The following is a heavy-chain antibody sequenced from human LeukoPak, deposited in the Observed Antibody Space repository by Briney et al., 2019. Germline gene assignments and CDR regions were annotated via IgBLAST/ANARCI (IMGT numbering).Heavy chain of an antibody. CDR3: ARYRSGGTCKLGYYYYGMDV. D-gene: IGHD2-15*01. CDR1: GFTFSSYS. J-gene: IGHJ6*02. V-gene: IGHV3-33*08. CDR2: IWYDGSNK. Sequence: GGSLRLSCAASGFTFSSYSMNWVRQAPGKGLEWLAVIWYDGSNKYYADSVKGRFSISRDNSKNTLYLQMNSLRAEDTAVYYCARYRSGGTCKLGYYYYGMDVWGQGTTVTVSS.